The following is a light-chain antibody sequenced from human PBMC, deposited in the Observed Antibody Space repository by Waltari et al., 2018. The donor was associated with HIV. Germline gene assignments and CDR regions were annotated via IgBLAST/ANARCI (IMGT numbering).Light chain of an antibody. CDR1: SSDVGGYNL. CDR2: EVS. CDR3: CSYAGSSTFVV. Sequence: QPALTQPASASGSPGQAITISCTGTSSDVGGYNLVSWYQHHPGKAPKLMFYEVSKLPSGVSNRFSGSKSGNTASLTISGLQAEDEADYYCCSYAGSSTFVVFGGGTKLTVL. J-gene: IGLJ2*01. V-gene: IGLV2-23*02.